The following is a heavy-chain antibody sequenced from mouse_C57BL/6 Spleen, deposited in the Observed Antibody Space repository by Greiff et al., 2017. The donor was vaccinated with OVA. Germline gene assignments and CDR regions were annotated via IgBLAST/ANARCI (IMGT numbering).Heavy chain of an antibody. Sequence: EVKVVESGGGLVKPGGSLKLSCAASGFTFSDYGMHWVRQAPEKGLEWVAYISSGSSTIYYADTVKGRFTISRDNAKNTLFLQMTSLRSEGTAMYYCARPYYYGSSYLAYWGQGTLVTVSA. CDR1: GFTFSDYG. D-gene: IGHD1-1*01. J-gene: IGHJ3*01. CDR3: ARPYYYGSSYLAY. V-gene: IGHV5-17*01. CDR2: ISSGSSTI.